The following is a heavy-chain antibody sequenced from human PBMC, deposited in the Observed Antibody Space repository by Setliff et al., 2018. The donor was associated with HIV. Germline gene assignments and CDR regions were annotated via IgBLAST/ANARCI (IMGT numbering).Heavy chain of an antibody. Sequence: ASVKVSCKASGYTFTTYAVNWVRQAPGHGLEWMGWINTNTGDPTYAQGFTGRFVFSLDTSVNTGYLQISSLKAEDTAVYYCARDDHSGSPKGFWPWTFEIWGQGTRVTVAS. D-gene: IGHD1-26*01. CDR3: ARDDHSGSPKGFWPWTFEI. CDR1: GYTFTTYA. V-gene: IGHV7-4-1*02. CDR2: INTNTGDP. J-gene: IGHJ3*02.